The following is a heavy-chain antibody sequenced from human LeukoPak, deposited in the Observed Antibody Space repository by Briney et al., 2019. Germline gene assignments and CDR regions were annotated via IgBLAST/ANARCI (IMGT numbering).Heavy chain of an antibody. CDR3: ARSLTPGIAVAGTWGY. CDR1: GYTLTELS. V-gene: IGHV1-24*01. Sequence: ASVKVSCKVSGYTLTELSMHWVRQAPGKGLEWMGGFDPEDGETIYAQKFQGRVTMTEDTSTDTAYMELSSLRAEDTAVYYCARSLTPGIAVAGTWGYWGQGTLVTVSS. CDR2: FDPEDGET. D-gene: IGHD6-19*01. J-gene: IGHJ4*02.